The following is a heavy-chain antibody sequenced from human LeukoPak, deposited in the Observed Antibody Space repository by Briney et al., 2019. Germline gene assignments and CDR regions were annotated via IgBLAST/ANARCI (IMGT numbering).Heavy chain of an antibody. Sequence: GGSLRLSCAASGFTFSSYGMHWVRQAPGKGLERVAVISYDGSNKYYADSVKGRFTISRDNSKNTLYLQMNSLRPEDAAVYYCAKDVEYSSGWYEGGSFDYWGQGILVTVSS. D-gene: IGHD6-19*01. V-gene: IGHV3-30*18. CDR1: GFTFSSYG. J-gene: IGHJ4*02. CDR2: ISYDGSNK. CDR3: AKDVEYSSGWYEGGSFDY.